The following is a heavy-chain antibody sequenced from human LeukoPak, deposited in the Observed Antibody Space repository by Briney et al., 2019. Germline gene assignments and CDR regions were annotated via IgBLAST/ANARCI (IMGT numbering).Heavy chain of an antibody. CDR3: ARDHPMYYYDSSGYSWFDP. V-gene: IGHV3-21*01. D-gene: IGHD3-22*01. Sequence: GGSLRLSCAASGFTFSSYSMNWVRQAPGKGLEWVLSISSSSSYIYYADSVKGRFTISRDNAKNSLYLQMNSLRAEDTAVYYCARDHPMYYYDSSGYSWFDPWGQGTLVTVSS. CDR2: ISSSSSYI. J-gene: IGHJ5*02. CDR1: GFTFSSYS.